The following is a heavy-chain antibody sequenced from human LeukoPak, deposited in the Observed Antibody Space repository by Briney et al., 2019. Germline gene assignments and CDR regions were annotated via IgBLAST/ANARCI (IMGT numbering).Heavy chain of an antibody. CDR2: IYSGGST. Sequence: GGSLRLSCAASGFTVSSNYMSWVRHAPGKGLEWVSVIYSGGSTYYADSVKGRFTISRDNSKNTLYLQMNSLRAEDTAVYYCARTSSLTPTPSFDYWGRGTLVTVSS. CDR3: ARTSSLTPTPSFDY. V-gene: IGHV3-53*01. CDR1: GFTVSSNY. J-gene: IGHJ4*02. D-gene: IGHD2-15*01.